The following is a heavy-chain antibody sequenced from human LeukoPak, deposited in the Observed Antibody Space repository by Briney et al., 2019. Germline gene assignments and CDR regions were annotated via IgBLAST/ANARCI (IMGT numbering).Heavy chain of an antibody. D-gene: IGHD2-8*01. CDR2: INPSGGST. CDR3: ASWGLIYYYGMDV. V-gene: IGHV1-46*01. Sequence: ASVKVSCKASGYTFTSYYMHWVRQAPGQGLEWMGIINPSGGSTSYAQKFQGRVTMTRDTSTSTVYMELSSLRSEDMAVYYCASWGLIYYYGMDVWGQGTTVTVSS. J-gene: IGHJ6*02. CDR1: GYTFTSYY.